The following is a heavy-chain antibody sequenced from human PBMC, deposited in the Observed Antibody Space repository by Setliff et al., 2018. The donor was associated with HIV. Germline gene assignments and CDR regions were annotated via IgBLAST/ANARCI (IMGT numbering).Heavy chain of an antibody. J-gene: IGHJ6*02. D-gene: IGHD2-2*01. CDR3: AREDQLLSGGYYYYGMDV. CDR1: GFTFSSYS. Sequence: LRLSCAASGFTFSSYSMNWVRQAPGKGLEWLSYISSTSTTIYYADSVKGRFTISRDNAKNSLYLEMNSLRVEDTAVYYCAREDQLLSGGYYYYGMDVWGQGTTVTVSS. V-gene: IGHV3-48*01. CDR2: ISSTSTTI.